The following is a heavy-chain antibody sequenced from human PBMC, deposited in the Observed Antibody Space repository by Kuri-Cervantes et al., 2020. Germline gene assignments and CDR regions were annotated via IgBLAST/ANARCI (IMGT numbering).Heavy chain of an antibody. CDR1: GFTFSSHS. V-gene: IGHV3-48*01. CDR3: AKDSDDISGYIFDY. J-gene: IGHJ4*02. Sequence: GGSLRLSCAASGFTFSSHSMNWVRQAPGKRLEWVSYISSSSSTIYYADSVKGRFTISRDNSKNTLYLQMNSLRAEDTAVYYCAKDSDDISGYIFDYWGQGTLVTVSS. CDR2: ISSSSSTI. D-gene: IGHD3-22*01.